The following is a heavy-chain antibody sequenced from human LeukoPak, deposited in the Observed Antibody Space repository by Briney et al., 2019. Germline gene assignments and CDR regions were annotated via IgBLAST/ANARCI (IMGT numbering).Heavy chain of an antibody. V-gene: IGHV1-18*01. CDR1: GYTFTNYG. CDR3: ARVSILNEPYWYFDL. Sequence: ASVKVSCKASGYTFTNYGINWVRQAPGQGLEWMGWISGYNGNTNYAQKLQGRVTMTTDTSTSTAYMELRSLRSDDTAVHYCARVSILNEPYWYFDLWGRGTLVTVSS. D-gene: IGHD2/OR15-2a*01. CDR2: ISGYNGNT. J-gene: IGHJ2*01.